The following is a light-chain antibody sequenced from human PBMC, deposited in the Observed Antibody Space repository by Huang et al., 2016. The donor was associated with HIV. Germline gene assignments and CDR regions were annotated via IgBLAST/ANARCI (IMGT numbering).Light chain of an antibody. CDR3: QESDTWPRLT. V-gene: IGKV3-11*01. CDR1: QSVSHY. Sequence: IVLTQTPASLSLSAGERATLSCRASQSVSHYLAWYQHKPGQPPRLLIYGASRRATDIPARFNGSGSGTDFTLTINSLEAEDSALYYCQESDTWPRLTLGGGTKVEIK. J-gene: IGKJ4*01. CDR2: GAS.